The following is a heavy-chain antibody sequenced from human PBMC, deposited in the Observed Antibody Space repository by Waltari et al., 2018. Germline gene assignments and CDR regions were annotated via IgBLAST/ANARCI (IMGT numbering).Heavy chain of an antibody. J-gene: IGHJ3*02. V-gene: IGHV3-53*01. CDR2: IYSGGST. D-gene: IGHD2-21*02. CDR1: GFTVITHY. Sequence: EVQLVESGGGFIQPGGSLRLSCDASGFTVITHYMTWCPQAPGKGLEWVSVIYSGGSTYYADSVKGRFTISRDNSKNTLYLQMNSLRAEDTAVYYCARVVAVTSYDAFDIWGQGTMVTVSS. CDR3: ARVVAVTSYDAFDI.